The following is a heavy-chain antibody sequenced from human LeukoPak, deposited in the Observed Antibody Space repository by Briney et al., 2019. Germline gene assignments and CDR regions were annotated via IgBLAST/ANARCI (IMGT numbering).Heavy chain of an antibody. CDR3: AREGYCSGGSCYSTTRLYNWFDP. J-gene: IGHJ5*02. CDR2: IHHSGST. Sequence: SETLSLTCSVSGYSIRSGYYWGWIRQPPGKGLEWIGSIHHSGSTYYNPSLKSRVTTSVDTSKNQFSLRMSSVTAADTAVYYCAREGYCSGGSCYSTTRLYNWFDPWGQGTLVTVSP. V-gene: IGHV4-38-2*02. D-gene: IGHD2-15*01. CDR1: GYSIRSGYY.